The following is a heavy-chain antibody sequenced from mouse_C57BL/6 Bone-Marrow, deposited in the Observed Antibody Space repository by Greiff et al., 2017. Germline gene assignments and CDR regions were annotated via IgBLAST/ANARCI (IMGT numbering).Heavy chain of an antibody. V-gene: IGHV14-4*01. Sequence: VQLQQSGAELVRPGASVKLSCTASGFNIKDDYMHWVKQRPEQGLEWIGWIDPENGATEYASKFQGKATITVDTSSNPAYLQRSSLTSEDTAVYYCTRDYGSSPDDWGQGTTLTVSS. CDR3: TRDYGSSPDD. CDR2: IDPENGAT. CDR1: GFNIKDDY. D-gene: IGHD1-1*01. J-gene: IGHJ2*01.